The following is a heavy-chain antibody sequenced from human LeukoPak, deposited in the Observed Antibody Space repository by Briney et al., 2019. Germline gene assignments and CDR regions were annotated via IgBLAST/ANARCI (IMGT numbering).Heavy chain of an antibody. CDR3: ARAPYTYYYGSGSYYEYYFDY. D-gene: IGHD3-10*01. CDR1: GYTFTDYY. V-gene: IGHV1-2*02. CDR2: INPNRGDT. Sequence: GASVKVSCKASGYTFTDYYMHWVRQAPGQGLEWMGWINPNRGDTNYAQKLQGRVTMTTDTSTSTAYMELRSLRSDDTAVYYCARAPYTYYYGSGSYYEYYFDYWGQGTLVTVSS. J-gene: IGHJ4*02.